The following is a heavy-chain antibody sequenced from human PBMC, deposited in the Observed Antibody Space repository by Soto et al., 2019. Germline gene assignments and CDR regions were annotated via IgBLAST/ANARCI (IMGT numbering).Heavy chain of an antibody. Sequence: PGGSLRLSCAASGFTFSSYWMHWVRQAPGKGLVWVSRINSDGSSTSYADSVKGRFTISRDNAKNTLYLQMNSLRAEDTAVYYCARDGRWARYYYYCGMDVWGQGTPVTVSS. CDR2: INSDGSST. CDR3: ARDGRWARYYYYCGMDV. CDR1: GFTFSSYW. V-gene: IGHV3-74*01. D-gene: IGHD1-26*01. J-gene: IGHJ6*02.